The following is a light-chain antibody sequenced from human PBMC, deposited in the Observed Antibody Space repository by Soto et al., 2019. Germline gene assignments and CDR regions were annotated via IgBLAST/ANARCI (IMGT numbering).Light chain of an antibody. CDR2: AAS. Sequence: DIQMTQSPSSLSASVGDRVTITCRASQSISSYLNGYQQKPGKAPKLLIYAASSLQSGVPSRFSGSGSGTDFTLTISSLKPEDFATYYCQQSYSTPLYTFGQGTKLEIK. CDR3: QQSYSTPLYT. J-gene: IGKJ2*01. CDR1: QSISSY. V-gene: IGKV1-39*01.